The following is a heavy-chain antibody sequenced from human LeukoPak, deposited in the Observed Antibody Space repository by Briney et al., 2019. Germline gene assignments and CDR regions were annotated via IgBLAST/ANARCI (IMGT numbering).Heavy chain of an antibody. CDR2: ISAYYGNT. CDR1: GYTFTSYG. CDR3: ARDTYCSSTSCFPYYMDV. V-gene: IGHV1-18*01. Sequence: ASVKVSCKASGYTFTSYGISWVRQAPGQWLEWMGWISAYYGNTNYAQNLQDRVTMTTDTATSIAYMELRSLRSDDTAVYYCARDTYCSSTSCFPYYMDVWGTGTTVTVSS. J-gene: IGHJ6*03. D-gene: IGHD2-2*01.